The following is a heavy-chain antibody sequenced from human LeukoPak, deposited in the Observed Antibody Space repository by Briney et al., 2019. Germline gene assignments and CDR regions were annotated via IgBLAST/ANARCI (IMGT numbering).Heavy chain of an antibody. CDR3: AAAYDSSGYPPSDAFDI. CDR2: ISAYNGNT. V-gene: IGHV1-18*01. J-gene: IGHJ3*02. CDR1: GYTFTSYG. D-gene: IGHD3-22*01. Sequence: ASVKVSCKASGYTFTSYGISWVRQAPGQGLEWMGWISAYNGNTNYAQKLQGRVTMTTDTSTSTAYMELRSLRSDDTAVYYCAAAYDSSGYPPSDAFDIWGQGTMVTVSS.